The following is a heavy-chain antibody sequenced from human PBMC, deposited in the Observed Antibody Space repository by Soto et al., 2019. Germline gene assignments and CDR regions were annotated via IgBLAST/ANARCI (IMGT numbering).Heavy chain of an antibody. V-gene: IGHV3-33*01. D-gene: IGHD3-16*01. CDR1: GFTFSTSG. CDR3: VRERGPFDGFAI. CDR2: LWSNGINQ. Sequence: QVQLVESGGGVVQPGGSLRLSCTASGFTFSTSGMHWVRQAPGTGLEWVTVLWSNGINQYYADSVKGRFTCSRDTSKNTLYLQMNSLRAEDTAVYYCVRERGPFDGFAIWGQGTMVTVSS. J-gene: IGHJ3*02.